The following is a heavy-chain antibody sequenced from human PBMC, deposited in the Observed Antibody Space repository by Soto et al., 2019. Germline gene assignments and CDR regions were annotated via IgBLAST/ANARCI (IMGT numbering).Heavy chain of an antibody. D-gene: IGHD3-10*01. Sequence: GGSLRLSCAASGFTFSSYGMHWVRQAPGKGLEWVAVISYDGSNKYYADSVKGRFTISRDNSKNTLYLQMNSLRAEDMAVYYCAKEIGDPVVYYGMDVWGQGTTVTVSS. CDR3: AKEIGDPVVYYGMDV. CDR1: GFTFSSYG. V-gene: IGHV3-30*18. CDR2: ISYDGSNK. J-gene: IGHJ6*02.